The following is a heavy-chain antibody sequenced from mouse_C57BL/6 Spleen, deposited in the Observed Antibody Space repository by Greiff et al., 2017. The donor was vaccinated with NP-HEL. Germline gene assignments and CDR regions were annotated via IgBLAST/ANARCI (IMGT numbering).Heavy chain of an antibody. J-gene: IGHJ4*01. CDR2: IWSGGST. CDR3: AGSTMVTTNYAMDY. CDR1: GFSLTSYG. Sequence: VQLQQSGPGLVQPSQSLSITCTVSGFSLTSYGVHWVRQSPGKGLEWLGVIWSGGSTDYNAAFISRLSISKDNSKSQVFFKMNSLQADDTAIYYCAGSTMVTTNYAMDYWGQGTSVTVSS. D-gene: IGHD2-2*01. V-gene: IGHV2-2*01.